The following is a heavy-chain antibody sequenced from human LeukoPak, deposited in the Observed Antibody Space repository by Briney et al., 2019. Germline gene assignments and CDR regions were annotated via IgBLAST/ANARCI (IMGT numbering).Heavy chain of an antibody. CDR2: ISWNSGSI. Sequence: PGGSLRLSCAASGFTFDDYAMHWVRQAPGKGLEWVSGISWNSGSIGYADSVKGRFTTSRDNAKNSLYLQMNSLRAEDTALYYCAKGQWGIAVAGPLDYWGQGTLVTVSS. CDR1: GFTFDDYA. CDR3: AKGQWGIAVAGPLDY. J-gene: IGHJ4*02. V-gene: IGHV3-9*01. D-gene: IGHD6-19*01.